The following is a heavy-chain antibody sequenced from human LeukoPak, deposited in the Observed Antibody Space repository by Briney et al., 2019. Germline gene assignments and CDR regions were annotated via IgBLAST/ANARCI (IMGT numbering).Heavy chain of an antibody. CDR1: GYTFTGYY. D-gene: IGHD6-13*01. CDR2: INPNSGGT. Sequence: ASVKVSCKASGYTFTGYYMHWVRQAPGQGLEWMGWINPNSGGTNYAQKFQGRVTMTRDTSISTAYMVLSRLRSDDTAVYYCASRGSIAAAGYYFDYWGQGTLVTVSS. V-gene: IGHV1-2*02. J-gene: IGHJ4*02. CDR3: ASRGSIAAAGYYFDY.